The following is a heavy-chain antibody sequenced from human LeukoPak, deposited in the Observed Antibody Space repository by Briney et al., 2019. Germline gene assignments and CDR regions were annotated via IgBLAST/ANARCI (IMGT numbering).Heavy chain of an antibody. V-gene: IGHV3-30*02. J-gene: IGHJ6*03. Sequence: GGSLRLSCAASGITFSSYGMYWVRQAPGKGLEWVAFIRYDGSNKYYADSVKGRFTVSRDNSKNTLYLQMGSLRAEDMAVYYCARGSAPGIAAAGYESYYYYYMDVWGKGTTVTISS. D-gene: IGHD6-13*01. CDR1: GITFSSYG. CDR2: IRYDGSNK. CDR3: ARGSAPGIAAAGYESYYYYYMDV.